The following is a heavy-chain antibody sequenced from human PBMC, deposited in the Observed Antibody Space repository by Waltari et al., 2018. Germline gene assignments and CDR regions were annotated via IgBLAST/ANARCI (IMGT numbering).Heavy chain of an antibody. D-gene: IGHD1-1*01. J-gene: IGHJ6*03. Sequence: QVQLVQSGAEVKKPGSSVKVSCKASGGTFSTYVFSWVRQAPGQGLEWMGGIVPIFGATTYAQKFQGRVTITADESTSTAYMELSSLRSEDTAVYYCAKAPERGNDHYYFYYMDVWGKGTTVTISS. CDR2: IVPIFGAT. CDR3: AKAPERGNDHYYFYYMDV. CDR1: GGTFSTYV. V-gene: IGHV1-69*12.